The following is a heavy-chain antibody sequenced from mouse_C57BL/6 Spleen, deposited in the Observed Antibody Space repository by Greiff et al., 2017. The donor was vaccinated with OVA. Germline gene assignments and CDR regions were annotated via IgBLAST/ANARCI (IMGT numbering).Heavy chain of an antibody. CDR3: ARDPLSSYGYFDV. Sequence: EVQLQQSGPVLVKPGASVKMSCKASGYTFTDYYMNWVKQSHGKSLEWIGVINPYNGGTSYNQKFKGKATLTVDKSSSTAYMELNSLTSEDSAVYYCARDPLSSYGYFDVWGTGTTVTVSS. CDR1: GYTFTDYY. D-gene: IGHD1-1*01. J-gene: IGHJ1*03. V-gene: IGHV1-19*01. CDR2: INPYNGGT.